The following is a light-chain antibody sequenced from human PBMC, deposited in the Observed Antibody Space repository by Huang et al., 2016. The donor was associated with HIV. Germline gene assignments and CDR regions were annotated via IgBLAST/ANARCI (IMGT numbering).Light chain of an antibody. CDR1: QSVGNY. J-gene: IGKJ4*01. Sequence: IVLTQSPATLAWYPGERVTLSCRASQSVGNYIAWYQQHPGQSPKLLIYDTSNRATGTPVRFSGSGSGTDFTLTISSLESEDFAVYYCQQRSSGVTFGGGTKVQDK. CDR2: DTS. CDR3: QQRSSGVT. V-gene: IGKV3-11*01.